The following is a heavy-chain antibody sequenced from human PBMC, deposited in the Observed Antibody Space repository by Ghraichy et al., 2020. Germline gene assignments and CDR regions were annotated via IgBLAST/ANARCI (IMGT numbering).Heavy chain of an antibody. D-gene: IGHD3-16*01. CDR1: GYTFTSYG. J-gene: IGHJ4*02. V-gene: IGHV1-18*01. Sequence: ASVKVSCKASGYTFTSYGISWVRQAPGQGLEWMGWISTYNGDTNYAQKLQGRVTMTTDTSTRTAYMELRSLRSDDTAVYYCGRNLHNVNRYYDHPPVGGNPYYFDNWGQGTLVTVSS. CDR2: ISTYNGDT. CDR3: GRNLHNVNRYYDHPPVGGNPYYFDN.